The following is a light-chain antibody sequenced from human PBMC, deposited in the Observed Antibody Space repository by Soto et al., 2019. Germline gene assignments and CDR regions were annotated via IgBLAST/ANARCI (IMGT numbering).Light chain of an antibody. CDR3: QQYSSWWT. CDR1: QSISSW. V-gene: IGKV1-5*03. Sequence: DIQMTQSPSSLSASVGDRVTITCRASQSISSWLAWYQQKPGTAPKLLIYNASTLESGVPSRFSGSESGTEFTLTINSLQPDDFANYYCQQYSSWWTFGQGTKVEIK. J-gene: IGKJ1*01. CDR2: NAS.